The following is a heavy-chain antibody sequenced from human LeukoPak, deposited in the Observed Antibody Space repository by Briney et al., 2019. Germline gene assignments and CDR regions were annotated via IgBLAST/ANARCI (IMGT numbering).Heavy chain of an antibody. CDR2: IYYSGST. J-gene: IGHJ4*02. CDR3: ARSRYCSSTSCYHFDY. D-gene: IGHD2-2*01. V-gene: IGHV4-39*01. Sequence: PSQTLSLTCTVSGGSISSGDYYWSWIRQPPGKGLEWIGSIYYSGSTYYNPSLKSRVTISVDTSKNQFSLGLSSVTAADTAVYYCARSRYCSSTSCYHFDYWGQGSLVTVSS. CDR1: GGSISSGDYY.